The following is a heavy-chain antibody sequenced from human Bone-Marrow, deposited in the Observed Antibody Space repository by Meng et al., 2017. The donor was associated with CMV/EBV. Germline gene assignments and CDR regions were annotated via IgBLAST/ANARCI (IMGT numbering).Heavy chain of an antibody. V-gene: IGHV1-2*02. CDR3: ARSRKGERGSYFDY. CDR1: GYAFTVYH. J-gene: IGHJ4*02. Sequence: ASVKVSCKASGYAFTVYHMHWVRQAPGQGLEWMGWINPNSGGTNYAQKFQGSVTMTRDTSISTAYMELSRLRSDDTAVYYCARSRKGERGSYFDYWGQGTRVTGSS. CDR2: INPNSGGT. D-gene: IGHD1-26*01.